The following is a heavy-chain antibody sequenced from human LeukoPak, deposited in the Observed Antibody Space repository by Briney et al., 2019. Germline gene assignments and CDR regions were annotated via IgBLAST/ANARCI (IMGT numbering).Heavy chain of an antibody. Sequence: GGSLRLSCAASGFTFSSYGMHWVRQAPGKGLEWVALIRYDGSNKYYADSVKGRFTISRDNSKNTLYLQMNSLRAEDTAVYYCAKLGLNNWNDPPPDYYYYYMDVWGKGTTVTVSS. CDR2: IRYDGSNK. D-gene: IGHD1-1*01. J-gene: IGHJ6*03. V-gene: IGHV3-30*02. CDR3: AKLGLNNWNDPPPDYYYYYMDV. CDR1: GFTFSSYG.